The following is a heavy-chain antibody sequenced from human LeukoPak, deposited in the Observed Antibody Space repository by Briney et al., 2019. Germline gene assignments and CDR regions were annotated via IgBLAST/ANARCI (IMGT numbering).Heavy chain of an antibody. J-gene: IGHJ4*02. CDR3: AKDRPNYYDSSGHYYRRNGDY. V-gene: IGHV3-23*01. CDR2: ITSSGGST. Sequence: GGSLRLSCAASGFTFSINAMSWVRQAPGKGLEWVSSITSSGGSTYYAGSVKGQFTISRDNSKNTLYLQMNSLRPEDTAVYYCAKDRPNYYDSSGHYYRRNGDYWGQGTLVTVSS. CDR1: GFTFSINA. D-gene: IGHD3-22*01.